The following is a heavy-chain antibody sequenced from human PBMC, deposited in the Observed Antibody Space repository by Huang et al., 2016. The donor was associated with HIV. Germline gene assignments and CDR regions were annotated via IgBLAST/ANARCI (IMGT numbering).Heavy chain of an antibody. CDR1: GFTFDDYA. CDR2: INWKSGNI. D-gene: IGHD3-16*01. CDR3: AKDWGYDFGAFDF. Sequence: EVQLVESGGGWVRPGRSLRLSCAASGFTFDDYAMHWVRQTPGKGLEWVSGINWKSGNIAYADSVRGRFTISRDNAKNSLYLQMNSLRPEDTALYYCAKDWGYDFGAFDFWGRGTMVTVSS. J-gene: IGHJ3*01. V-gene: IGHV3-9*01.